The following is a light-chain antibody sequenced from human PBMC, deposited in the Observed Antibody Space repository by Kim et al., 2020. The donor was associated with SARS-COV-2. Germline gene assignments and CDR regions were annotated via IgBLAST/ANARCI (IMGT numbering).Light chain of an antibody. CDR1: SSNIGSNY. CDR3: AAWDDSLSVWV. CDR2: RNN. V-gene: IGLV1-47*01. J-gene: IGLJ3*02. Sequence: GQRVTLSCSGSSSNIGSNYVYWYQQLPGTAPKLLIYRNNQRPSGVPDRFSGSKSGTSASLAISGLRSEDEADYYCAAWDDSLSVWVFGGGTQLTVL.